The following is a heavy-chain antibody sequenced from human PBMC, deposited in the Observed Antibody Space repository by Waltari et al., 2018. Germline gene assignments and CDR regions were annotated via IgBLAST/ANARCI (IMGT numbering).Heavy chain of an antibody. J-gene: IGHJ4*02. CDR3: ARELYGSGSY. CDR1: GFTCSSYS. V-gene: IGHV3-21*01. Sequence: EVQLVESGGGLVKPGGSLRLSCAASGFTCSSYSMNRVRQAPGKGLEWVSSISSSSYIYYADSVKGRFTISRDNAKNSLYLQMNSLRAEDTAVYYCARELYGSGSYWGQGTLVTVSS. CDR2: ISSSSYI. D-gene: IGHD3-10*01.